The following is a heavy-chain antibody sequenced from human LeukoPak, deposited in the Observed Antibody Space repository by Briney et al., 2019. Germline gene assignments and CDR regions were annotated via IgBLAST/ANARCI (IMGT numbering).Heavy chain of an antibody. CDR2: INSDGSST. J-gene: IGHJ6*04. CDR3: ARDRKQQLTLDV. D-gene: IGHD6-13*01. CDR1: GFTFSSYW. V-gene: IGHV3-74*01. Sequence: GGSLRLSSAASGFTFSSYWMHWVRQAPGKGPVWVSRINSDGSSTSYADSVKGRFTISRDNAKNTLYLQMNSLRAEDTAVYYCARDRKQQLTLDVWGKGTTVTVSS.